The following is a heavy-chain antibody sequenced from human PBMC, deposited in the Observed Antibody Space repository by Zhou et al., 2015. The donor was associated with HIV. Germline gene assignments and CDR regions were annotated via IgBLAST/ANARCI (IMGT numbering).Heavy chain of an antibody. D-gene: IGHD5/OR15-5a*01. CDR2: IDPKSGGT. CDR3: IRDARVSADY. Sequence: QVQLVQSGAEVKEPGASVKVSCKASGYTFTGYYIHWVRQAPGQGLEWVGRIDPKSGGTNYAQKFRGRVTMTGDASITTVYMDLSSLRSDDTAVYYCIRDARVSADYWGQGTLVIVSS. CDR1: GYTFTGYY. V-gene: IGHV1-2*06. J-gene: IGHJ4*02.